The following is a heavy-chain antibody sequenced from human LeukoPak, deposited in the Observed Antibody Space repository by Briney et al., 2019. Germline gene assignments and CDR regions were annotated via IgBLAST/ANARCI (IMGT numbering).Heavy chain of an antibody. Sequence: ASVKVSCKASGYTFTGYYMHWVRQAPGQGLEWMGWINPNSGGTNYARKFQGRVTMTRYTSISTAYMELSRLRSDDTAVYYCARGPREGVWGSYRLDYWGQGTLVTVSS. CDR2: INPNSGGT. CDR3: ARGPREGVWGSYRLDY. J-gene: IGHJ4*02. V-gene: IGHV1-2*02. CDR1: GYTFTGYY. D-gene: IGHD3-16*02.